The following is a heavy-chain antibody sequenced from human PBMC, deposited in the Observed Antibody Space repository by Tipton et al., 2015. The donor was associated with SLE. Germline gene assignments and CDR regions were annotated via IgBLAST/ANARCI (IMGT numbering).Heavy chain of an antibody. D-gene: IGHD5-24*01. CDR1: GYSFTSYW. CDR2: ILPGDSDT. CDR3: ASGDDLGVFDS. V-gene: IGHV5-51*01. J-gene: IGHJ4*02. Sequence: QLVQSGAEVKKPGESLRISCKGSGYSFTSYWISWVRQMPGKGLDWMGVILPGDSDTRYSPSFQGQVTISVDKSSSTAYLQWSSLKASDTATYYCASGDDLGVFDSWGQGTLVTVSS.